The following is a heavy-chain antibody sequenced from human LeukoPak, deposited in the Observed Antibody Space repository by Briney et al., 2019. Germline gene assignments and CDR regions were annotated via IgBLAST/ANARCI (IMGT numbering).Heavy chain of an antibody. V-gene: IGHV3-48*03. CDR1: GFTFSSYE. CDR3: AKEGSSSSWYLVEYYYYYYMDV. J-gene: IGHJ6*03. Sequence: GGSLRLSCAASGFTFSSYEMNWVRQAPGKGLEWVSYISSSGSTIYYADSVKGRFTISRDNSKNTLYLQMNSLRAEDTAVYYCAKEGSSSSWYLVEYYYYYYMDVWGKGTTVTVSS. D-gene: IGHD6-13*01. CDR2: ISSSGSTI.